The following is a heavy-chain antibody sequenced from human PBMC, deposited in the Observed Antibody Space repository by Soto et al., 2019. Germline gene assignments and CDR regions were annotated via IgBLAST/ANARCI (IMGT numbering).Heavy chain of an antibody. V-gene: IGHV2-26*01. CDR1: GFSLSNTRMG. CDR2: IFPNNEK. J-gene: IGHJ4*02. D-gene: IGHD6-19*01. Sequence: QVTLKESGPVLVKPTETLTLTCTVSGFSLSNTRMGVSWIRQPPGKALEWLAHIFPNNEKSYSTSLKSRLTSPKDSSNRPGVLTMASMDPVDTATYYCARTPLTSSRWEAFDYWGQGTLVTVSS. CDR3: ARTPLTSSRWEAFDY.